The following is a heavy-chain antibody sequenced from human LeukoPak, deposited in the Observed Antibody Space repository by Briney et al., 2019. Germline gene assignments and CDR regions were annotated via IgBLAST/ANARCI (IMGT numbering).Heavy chain of an antibody. V-gene: IGHV3-30-3*01. J-gene: IGHJ4*02. CDR3: ARGPNTAMDYYFDY. CDR2: ISLDGTDK. D-gene: IGHD5-18*01. Sequence: GGSLRLSCAASGFLFSSCAMHWVRQAPGKGLEWVAVISLDGTDKFYADSVRGRFTISRDNSKNTLHLEMNSLRVEDTAVYYCARGPNTAMDYYFDYWGQGTLVTVSS. CDR1: GFLFSSCA.